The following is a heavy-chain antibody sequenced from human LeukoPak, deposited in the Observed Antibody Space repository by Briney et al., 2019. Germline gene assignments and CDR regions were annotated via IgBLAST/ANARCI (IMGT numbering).Heavy chain of an antibody. V-gene: IGHV3-33*06. Sequence: GGPLRLSCAASGFTFSSYGMHWVRQAPGKGLEWVAVIWYDGSNKYYADSVKGRFTISRDNSKNTLYLQMNSLRAEDTAVYYCAKDRHCSSTSCYQMGWFDPWGQGTLVTVSS. D-gene: IGHD2-2*01. CDR1: GFTFSSYG. J-gene: IGHJ5*02. CDR2: IWYDGSNK. CDR3: AKDRHCSSTSCYQMGWFDP.